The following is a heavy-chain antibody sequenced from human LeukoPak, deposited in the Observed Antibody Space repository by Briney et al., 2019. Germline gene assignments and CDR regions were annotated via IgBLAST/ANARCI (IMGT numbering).Heavy chain of an antibody. D-gene: IGHD3-3*01. J-gene: IGHJ6*03. CDR2: ISYDGSNK. V-gene: IGHV3-30-3*01. CDR1: GFTFSSYA. CDR3: AKDHHYDFWSGYYTGSYYMDV. Sequence: GGSLRLSCAASGFTFSSYAMHWVRQAPGKGLEWVEVISYDGSNKYYADSVKGRFTISRDNSKNTLYLQMNSLRAEDTAVYYCAKDHHYDFWSGYYTGSYYMDVWGKGTTVTVSS.